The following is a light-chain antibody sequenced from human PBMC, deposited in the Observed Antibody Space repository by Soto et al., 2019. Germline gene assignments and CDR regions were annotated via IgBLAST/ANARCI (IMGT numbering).Light chain of an antibody. V-gene: IGKV3-20*01. J-gene: IGKJ1*01. CDR1: QSVSSRF. CDR2: GAS. CDR3: QQYGRSPWT. Sequence: EIVLTPSPGTLSLSPGDRVPLSCMASQSVSSRFLAWYQQKHGQAPSLLIYGASSRATGIPDRFSGSGSGTDFTLTISRLEPADFAVYYCQQYGRSPWTFGQGTKVDIK.